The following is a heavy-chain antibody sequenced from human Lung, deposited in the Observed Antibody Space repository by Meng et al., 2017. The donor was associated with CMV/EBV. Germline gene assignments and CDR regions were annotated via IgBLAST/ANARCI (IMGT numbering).Heavy chain of an antibody. CDR1: GFTFSSYS. CDR2: ISSNSRYI. Sequence: GGSLRLSCAVSGFTFSSYSVNWVRQAPGKGLEWVSSISSNSRYIFYADSVKGRFTISRDNAKNALHLQMNSLRGEDTAVYYCARVYCSRGSCSFDYWGQGTLVTVSS. D-gene: IGHD2-15*01. CDR3: ARVYCSRGSCSFDY. V-gene: IGHV3-21*01. J-gene: IGHJ4*02.